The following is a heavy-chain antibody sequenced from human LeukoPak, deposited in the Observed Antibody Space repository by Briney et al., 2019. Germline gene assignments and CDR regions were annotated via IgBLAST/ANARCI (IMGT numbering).Heavy chain of an antibody. J-gene: IGHJ4*02. CDR3: ARDHLPIAARPDVIDY. CDR2: ISAYNGNT. V-gene: IGHV1-18*01. CDR1: GYTFTSYG. D-gene: IGHD6-6*01. Sequence: GASVKVSCKASGYTFTSYGISWVRQAPGQGLEWVGGISAYNGNTNYAQKLQGRVTMTTDTSTSTAYMELRSLRSDDTAVYYCARDHLPIAARPDVIDYWGQGTLVTVSS.